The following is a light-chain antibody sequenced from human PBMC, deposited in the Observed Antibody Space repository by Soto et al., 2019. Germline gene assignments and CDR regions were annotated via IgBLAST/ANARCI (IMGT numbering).Light chain of an antibody. CDR1: QRIDSY. J-gene: IGKJ1*01. CDR2: AAS. Sequence: DIQMTQSPSSLSASVGDRVTITCRASQRIDSYLSWYQQKPGKAPNLLIYAASILQSGVPSRFSGSGSGTDFTLTISSLQPEDSATYYCQQSYSAPQTLGQGTKVDIK. V-gene: IGKV1-39*01. CDR3: QQSYSAPQT.